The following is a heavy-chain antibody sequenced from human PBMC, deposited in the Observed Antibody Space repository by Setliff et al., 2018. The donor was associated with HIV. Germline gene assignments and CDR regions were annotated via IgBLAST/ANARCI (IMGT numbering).Heavy chain of an antibody. J-gene: IGHJ4*02. CDR2: INHSGST. V-gene: IGHV4-34*01. CDR1: GGSFSGYY. CDR3: ARVQVGGYNFYFDY. D-gene: IGHD5-12*01. Sequence: SETLSLTCAVYGGSFSGYYWSWIRQPPGKGLECIGEINHSGSTNHNPSLKSRVTISVDTSKNQFSLKLSSVTAADTAVYYCARVQVGGYNFYFDYWGQGTLVTVSS.